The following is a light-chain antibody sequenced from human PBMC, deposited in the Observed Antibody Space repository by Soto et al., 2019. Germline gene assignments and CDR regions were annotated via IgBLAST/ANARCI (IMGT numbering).Light chain of an antibody. CDR3: QSYDSSLSGYV. J-gene: IGLJ1*01. Sequence: QSVLTQPPSVSGAPGQRVTISCTGSSSNIGAGCDVHWYQQLPGTAPILLIYGNSNRPSGVPDRFSGSKSGTSASLAITGLQAEDEADYYCQSYDSSLSGYVFGTGTKVTVL. CDR1: SSNIGAGCD. CDR2: GNS. V-gene: IGLV1-40*01.